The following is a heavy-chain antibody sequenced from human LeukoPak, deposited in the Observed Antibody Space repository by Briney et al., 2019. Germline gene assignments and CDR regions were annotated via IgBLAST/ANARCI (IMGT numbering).Heavy chain of an antibody. CDR1: GGSISSGGYY. J-gene: IGHJ3*02. Sequence: PSQTLSLTCTVSGGSISSGGYYWSWIRQHPGKGLEWIGYIYYSGSTNYNPSLKSRVTISVDTSKNQFSLKLSSVTTADTAVYYCARHLRQWLVVDRAFDIWGQGTMVTVSS. V-gene: IGHV4-31*03. D-gene: IGHD6-19*01. CDR2: IYYSGST. CDR3: ARHLRQWLVVDRAFDI.